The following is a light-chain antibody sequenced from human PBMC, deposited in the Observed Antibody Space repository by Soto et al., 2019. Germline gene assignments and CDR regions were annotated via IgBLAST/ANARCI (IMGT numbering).Light chain of an antibody. CDR3: QSYDSSLSHVI. CDR2: GNT. V-gene: IGLV1-40*01. CDR1: SSNIGTGYD. J-gene: IGLJ2*01. Sequence: QPVLTQPPSVSGAPGQRVTISCGGSSSNIGTGYDVHWYQQLPGSAPKLLIYGNTNRPSGVPDRISGSKSGTSASLAITGLQAEDEADYYCQSYDSSLSHVIFGGGTKVTVL.